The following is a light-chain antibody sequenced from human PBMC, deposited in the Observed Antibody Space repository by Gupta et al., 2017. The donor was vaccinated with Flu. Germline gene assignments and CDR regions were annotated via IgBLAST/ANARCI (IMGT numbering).Light chain of an antibody. CDR3: SSYTSSSTLV. V-gene: IGLV2-14*01. CDR2: EVS. J-gene: IGLJ3*02. CDR1: SSDVGGYNY. Sequence: QSALTQPASVSAPPGPSITISCTGTSSDVGGYNYVSWYQQHPGKAPKLMIYEVSKRPSGVSNRFSGSKSGNTASLTISGLQAEDEADYYCSSYTSSSTLVFGGGTKLTVL.